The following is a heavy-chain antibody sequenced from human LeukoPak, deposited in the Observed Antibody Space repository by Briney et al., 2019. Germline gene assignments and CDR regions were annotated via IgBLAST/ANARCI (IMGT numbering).Heavy chain of an antibody. CDR1: GFTFSEYS. J-gene: IGHJ1*01. V-gene: IGHV3-48*04. D-gene: IGHD3-22*01. Sequence: GGSLRLSCAASGFTFSEYSMNWVRQAPGKGLEWVSYISGTSSTVYYADSVKGRFTISRDNAKNSLYLQMSSLRADDTAVYYCARDRLLYYYDSGPTGHFQHWGQGTLVTVSS. CDR3: ARDRLLYYYDSGPTGHFQH. CDR2: ISGTSSTV.